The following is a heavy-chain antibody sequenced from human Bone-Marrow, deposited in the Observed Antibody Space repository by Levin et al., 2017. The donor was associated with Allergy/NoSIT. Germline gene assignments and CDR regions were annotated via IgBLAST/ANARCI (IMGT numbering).Heavy chain of an antibody. CDR3: SRGGASSNDY. CDR1: GYSFNDYY. J-gene: IGHJ4*02. V-gene: IGHV1-2*02. CDR2: IDPTRGDT. Sequence: ASVKVSCTVSGYSFNDYYIHWIRQTPGQGLEWIGWIDPTRGDTKFAEKFHGRGVLTRNSSISTAYMELGRLRADDTALYYCSRGGASSNDYWGQGTLVTVSS. D-gene: IGHD6-13*01.